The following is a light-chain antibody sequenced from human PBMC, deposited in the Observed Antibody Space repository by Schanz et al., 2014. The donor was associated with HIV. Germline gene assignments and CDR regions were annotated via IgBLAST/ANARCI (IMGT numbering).Light chain of an antibody. CDR1: QSVTTD. J-gene: IGKJ2*01. V-gene: IGKV3-15*01. CDR3: QQYNDWPPFT. Sequence: EIVLTQSPGSLSLSPGERATLSCRASQSVTTDLAWFQQKPGQAPRLLIYAASTRAADIPARFSGSGSGTEFTLSISSLQPEDFAVYYCQQYNDWPPFTFGQGTKLESK. CDR2: AAS.